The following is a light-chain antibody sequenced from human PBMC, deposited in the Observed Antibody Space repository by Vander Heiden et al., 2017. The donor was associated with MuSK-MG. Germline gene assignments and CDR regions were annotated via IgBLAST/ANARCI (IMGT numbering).Light chain of an antibody. J-gene: IGKJ1*01. CDR2: KAS. V-gene: IGKV1-5*03. CDR1: QSVSIW. CDR3: QRYKTYPAWT. Sequence: DIQMPHSLAPLSASAGDRAIITCRASQSVSIWLAWYQQKSEKAPKLLIYKASTLATGVPSRFSGTGSGTEFTLTISSRQPDDDATDYCQRYKTYPAWTFGQGTKVEIK.